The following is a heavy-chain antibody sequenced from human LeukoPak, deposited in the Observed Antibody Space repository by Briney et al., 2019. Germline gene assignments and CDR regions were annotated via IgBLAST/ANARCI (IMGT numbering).Heavy chain of an antibody. CDR3: ARALGAHYYYYYMDV. V-gene: IGHV1-8*03. CDR1: GYTFTSYG. Sequence: ASVKVSCKASGYTFTSYGINWVRQATGQGLEWMGWMNPNSGNTGYAQKFQGRVTITRNTSISTAYMELSSLRSEDTAVYYCARALGAHYYYYYMDVWGKGTTVTVSS. CDR2: MNPNSGNT. D-gene: IGHD3-16*01. J-gene: IGHJ6*03.